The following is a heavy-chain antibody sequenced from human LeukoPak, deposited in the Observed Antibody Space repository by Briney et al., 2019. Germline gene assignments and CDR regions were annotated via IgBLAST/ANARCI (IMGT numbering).Heavy chain of an antibody. J-gene: IGHJ4*02. CDR3: ARRMNSGSYYPSYYFDS. D-gene: IGHD3-10*01. Sequence: ASVKVSCKASGYTFTDFGFSWVRQAPGQGLERMGWISSFNGDTNYAQKLQGRVTMTTDTSTSTAYMELRSLRSDDTAVYYCARRMNSGSYYPSYYFDSWGQGTLVTVSS. CDR1: GYTFTDFG. V-gene: IGHV1-18*01. CDR2: ISSFNGDT.